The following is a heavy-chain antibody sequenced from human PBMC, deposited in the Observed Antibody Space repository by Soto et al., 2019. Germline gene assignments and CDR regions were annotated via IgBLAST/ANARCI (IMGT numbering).Heavy chain of an antibody. D-gene: IGHD1-20*01. Sequence: QGQLVESGGGVVQPGRSLRLSCVASGFDLKTYGMHWVRQAPGKGLEWVAVIGFDGTNIHYSDSVRGRFSISRDNSETTVSLQMNSLRVEDTALYYCVRTACVINNCSYRGVRWGQGTLVTV. J-gene: IGHJ4*02. CDR2: IGFDGTNI. CDR1: GFDLKTYG. CDR3: VRTACVINNCSYRGVR. V-gene: IGHV3-33*01.